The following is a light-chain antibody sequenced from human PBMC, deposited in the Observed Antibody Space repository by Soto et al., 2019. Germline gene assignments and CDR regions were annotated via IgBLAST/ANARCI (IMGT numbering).Light chain of an antibody. CDR2: GIN. V-gene: IGLV2-14*01. CDR1: SSDVGAYNY. CDR3: NSYTSSNSYV. J-gene: IGLJ1*01. Sequence: QSALTQPASVSGSPGQSITISCTGTSSDVGAYNYVSWYQQHPDKAPKLMIYGINNRPSGVSIRFSGSKSGNTASLTISGLQAEDEADYYCNSYTSSNSYVFGTGTKLTVL.